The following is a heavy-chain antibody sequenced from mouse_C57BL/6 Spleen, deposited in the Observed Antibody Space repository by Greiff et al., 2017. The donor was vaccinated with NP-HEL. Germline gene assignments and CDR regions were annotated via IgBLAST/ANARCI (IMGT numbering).Heavy chain of an antibody. J-gene: IGHJ2*01. V-gene: IGHV5-17*01. CDR2: ISSGSSTI. CDR1: GFTFSDYG. Sequence: EVQVVESGGGLVKPGGSLKLSCAASGFTFSDYGMHWVRQAPEKGLEWVAYISSGSSTIYYAATVKGRFTISRDNATNTLFLQMTSLRSEDTAMYYCARSGYIPYFDYWGQGTTLTVSS. D-gene: IGHD1-3*01. CDR3: ARSGYIPYFDY.